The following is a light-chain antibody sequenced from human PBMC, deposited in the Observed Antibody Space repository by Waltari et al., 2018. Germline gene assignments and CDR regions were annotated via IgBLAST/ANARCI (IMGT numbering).Light chain of an antibody. Sequence: SYVLTQPPSVSLAPGQTARITCGGDNIGSKSVHCYQQKPGQAPGRVIYYDSDWPSGIPERFSGSNSGNTATLTSSRVEAGDEADYYCQVWDSSSDHLVVFGGGTKLTVL. J-gene: IGLJ2*01. V-gene: IGLV3-21*04. CDR3: QVWDSSSDHLVV. CDR2: YDS. CDR1: NIGSKS.